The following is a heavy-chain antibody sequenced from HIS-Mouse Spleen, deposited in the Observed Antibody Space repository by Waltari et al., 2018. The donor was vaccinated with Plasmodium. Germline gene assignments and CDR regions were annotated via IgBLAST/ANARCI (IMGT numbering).Heavy chain of an antibody. CDR1: GGSISSSSYA. D-gene: IGHD1-7*01. CDR3: ARDRITGTSYFDY. Sequence: QLQLQESGPGLVKPSETLSLTCTVSGGSISSSSYAWGWISQPPGKGLEWIGSIYYRGSTYYNPSLKSRVTISVDTSKNQFSLKLSSVTAADTAVYYCARDRITGTSYFDYWGQGTLVTVSS. CDR2: IYYRGST. J-gene: IGHJ4*02. V-gene: IGHV4-39*07.